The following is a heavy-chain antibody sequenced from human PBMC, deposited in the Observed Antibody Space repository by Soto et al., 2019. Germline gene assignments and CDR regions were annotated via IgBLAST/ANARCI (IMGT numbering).Heavy chain of an antibody. CDR2: VSHRGGT. J-gene: IGHJ4*02. CDR3: AADVGGYIYGLARH. V-gene: IGHV4-34*01. Sequence: PSETLSLTCAVNGGSFTGYYGCWIRQSSGKGLEWIGEVSHRGGTNYNPSLKSRVTISVDTSKSQFLLKLNSVTAADTGMYYCAADVGGYIYGLARHWGPGTLVTVSS. CDR1: GGSFTGYY. D-gene: IGHD4-17*01.